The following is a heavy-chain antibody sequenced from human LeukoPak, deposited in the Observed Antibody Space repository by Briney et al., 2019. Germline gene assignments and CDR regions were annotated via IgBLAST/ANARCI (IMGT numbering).Heavy chain of an antibody. J-gene: IGHJ4*02. CDR3: ARDREFYDILTGYKVSHYFDY. V-gene: IGHV3-48*03. D-gene: IGHD3-9*01. Sequence: PGGSLRLSCAASGFTFSSYEMNWVRQAPGKGLEWVSYISTSGSTKYYADSVKGRFTISRDNAKNSLYLQMNSLRAEDTAVYYCARDREFYDILTGYKVSHYFDYWGQGTLVTVSS. CDR1: GFTFSSYE. CDR2: ISTSGSTK.